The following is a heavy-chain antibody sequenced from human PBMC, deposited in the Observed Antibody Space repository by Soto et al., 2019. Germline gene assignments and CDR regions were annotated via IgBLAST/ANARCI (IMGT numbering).Heavy chain of an antibody. Sequence: PGGSLRLSCAASGFTVSTNYMNWVRQAPGKGLEWVSVIYSGGSTYYADSVKGRLTISRDNSKNTLYLQMNSLRAEDTAVYYCAKGKAYYDSSGYYYYVDYWGQGTLVTVSS. V-gene: IGHV3-53*01. CDR3: AKGKAYYDSSGYYYYVDY. CDR2: IYSGGST. D-gene: IGHD3-22*01. CDR1: GFTVSTNY. J-gene: IGHJ4*02.